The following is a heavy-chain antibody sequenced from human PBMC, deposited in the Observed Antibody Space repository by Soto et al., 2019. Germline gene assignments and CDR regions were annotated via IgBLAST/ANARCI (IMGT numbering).Heavy chain of an antibody. CDR3: AKKGYDGPLFDY. Sequence: GGSLRLSCAASGFTFSSYGMHWVRQAPGKGLEWVAVISYDGSNKYYADSVKGRFTISRVNSKNTLYLQMNSLRAEDTAVYYCAKKGYDGPLFDYWGQGTLVTVSS. CDR1: GFTFSSYG. D-gene: IGHD3-3*01. V-gene: IGHV3-30*18. CDR2: ISYDGSNK. J-gene: IGHJ4*02.